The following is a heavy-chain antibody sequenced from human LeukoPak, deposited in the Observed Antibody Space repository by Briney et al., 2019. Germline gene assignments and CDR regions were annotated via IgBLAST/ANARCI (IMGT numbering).Heavy chain of an antibody. D-gene: IGHD3-10*01. CDR1: GFNFNDSG. CDR2: IWYDGSEK. CDR3: ARDGYYGSARPFDY. Sequence: PGRSLRLSCAASGFNFNDSGMHWVRQAPGKGLEWVAVIWYDGSEKYYADSVKGRLTISRDNSKNTLYLQMNSLRADDTAVYYCARDGYYGSARPFDYWGQGALVSVSS. V-gene: IGHV3-33*01. J-gene: IGHJ4*02.